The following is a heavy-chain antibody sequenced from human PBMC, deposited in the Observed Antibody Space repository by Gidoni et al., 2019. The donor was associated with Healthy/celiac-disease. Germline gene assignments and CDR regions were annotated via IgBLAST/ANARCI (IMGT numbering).Heavy chain of an antibody. D-gene: IGHD6-13*01. CDR1: GGSHSRRSCY. CDR3: ATHPQYSSSWLYFDY. J-gene: IGHJ4*02. Sequence: QLQLQESGPGLVKPSGNLSLPCTGHGGSHSRRSCYWGWLRQPPGKGLEWIGSIYYSGSTYYTPSLKSRVTISVDTSKNQFSLQLSSVTAADTAVYYCATHPQYSSSWLYFDYWGQGTLVTVSS. V-gene: IGHV4-39*01. CDR2: IYYSGST.